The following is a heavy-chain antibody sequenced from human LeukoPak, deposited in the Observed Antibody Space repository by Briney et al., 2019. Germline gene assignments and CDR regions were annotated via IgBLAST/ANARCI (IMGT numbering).Heavy chain of an antibody. V-gene: IGHV3-30*04. J-gene: IGHJ4*02. CDR2: ISYDGSNK. CDR3: ARDRGSSSWFLHFDY. D-gene: IGHD6-13*01. Sequence: GRSLRLSCAASGFTFSSYAMHWVRQAPGKGLEWVAVISYDGSNKYYADSVKGRFTISRDNSKNTLYLQMNSLRAEDTAVYYCARDRGSSSWFLHFDYWGQGTPVTVSS. CDR1: GFTFSSYA.